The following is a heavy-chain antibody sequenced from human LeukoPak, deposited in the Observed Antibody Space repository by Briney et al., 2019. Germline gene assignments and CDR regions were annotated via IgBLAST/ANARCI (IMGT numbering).Heavy chain of an antibody. V-gene: IGHV4-34*01. Sequence: SETLSLTCAVYGESFGGYYWSWIRQSPGKGLEWIGEINHSGRTSYNPSLKSRVTISVDTSKKQFSLTLTNVTAADTAVYYCARGPTITLPHVTNDYWGQGTMVTV. CDR3: ARGPTITLPHVTNDY. D-gene: IGHD3-3*01. J-gene: IGHJ4*02. CDR2: INHSGRT. CDR1: GESFGGYY.